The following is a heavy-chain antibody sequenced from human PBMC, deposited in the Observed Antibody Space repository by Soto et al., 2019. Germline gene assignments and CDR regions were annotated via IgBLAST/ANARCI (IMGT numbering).Heavy chain of an antibody. Sequence: QVQLVQSGAEVKTPGASVKVSCKASGYTFTKYDMNWVRQAPGQGLEWMVWMNPTSGNTGYAQKFQGRLTMTWDTAIGIAHMELSSLSNEDTDVYYCARSDGHTFNWLDSWGQGTLVTVSA. CDR1: GYTFTKYD. V-gene: IGHV1-8*01. CDR2: MNPTSGNT. J-gene: IGHJ5*01. D-gene: IGHD2-2*02. CDR3: ARSDGHTFNWLDS.